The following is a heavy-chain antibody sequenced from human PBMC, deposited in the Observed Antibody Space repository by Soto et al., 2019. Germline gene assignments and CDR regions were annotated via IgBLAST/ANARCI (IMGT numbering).Heavy chain of an antibody. D-gene: IGHD2-15*01. CDR2: INPSGGST. J-gene: IGHJ4*02. CDR1: GYPFTSYY. V-gene: IGHV1-46*03. CDR3: ARDPWFQEDIVVVVAANYYFDY. Sequence: ASVKVSCKASGYPFTSYYMHWVRQAPGQGLEWMGIINPSGGSTSYAQKFQGRVTMTRDTSTSTVYMELSSLRSEDTAVYYCARDPWFQEDIVVVVAANYYFDYWGQGTLVTVSS.